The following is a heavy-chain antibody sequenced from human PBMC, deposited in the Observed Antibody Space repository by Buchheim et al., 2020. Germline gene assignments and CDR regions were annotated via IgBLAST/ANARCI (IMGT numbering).Heavy chain of an antibody. CDR1: GFTISSYW. J-gene: IGHJ4*02. CDR3: VNYDYGGPFDY. Sequence: EVQLVESGGGLVQPGGSLRLSCAASGFTISSYWMHWVRQVPGKGLVWVSRINSDGSSTSYADSVKGRFTISRDNAKNTPYLPMNSLRVEDTAVYYCVNYDYGGPFDYWGQGTL. V-gene: IGHV3-74*01. D-gene: IGHD4-23*01. CDR2: INSDGSST.